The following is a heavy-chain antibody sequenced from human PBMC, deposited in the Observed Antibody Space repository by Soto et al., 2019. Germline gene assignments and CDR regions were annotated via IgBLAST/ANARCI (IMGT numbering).Heavy chain of an antibody. Sequence: SETLSLTCAVYGGSFSGYYWSWIRQPPGKGLEWIGEINHSGSTNYNPSLKSRVTISVDTSKNQFSLKLSSVTAAATAVYYCARAEYCTNGVCSLLRKGYFQHWGQGTLVTVSS. CDR3: ARAEYCTNGVCSLLRKGYFQH. J-gene: IGHJ1*01. V-gene: IGHV4-34*01. D-gene: IGHD2-8*01. CDR1: GGSFSGYY. CDR2: INHSGST.